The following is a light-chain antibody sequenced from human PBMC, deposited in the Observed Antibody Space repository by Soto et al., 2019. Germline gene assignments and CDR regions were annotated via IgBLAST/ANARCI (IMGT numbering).Light chain of an antibody. CDR3: SSYAGSNNFVV. CDR1: SSDVGGYNF. CDR2: EVN. Sequence: QSALTQPPSASGSPGQSVTISCTGTSSDVGGYNFVSWYQRHPGEAPKLIIFEVNKRPSGVPARFSASKSGNTASLTVSGLQTEDEADYYCSSYAGSNNFVVFGGGTKLTVL. J-gene: IGLJ2*01. V-gene: IGLV2-8*01.